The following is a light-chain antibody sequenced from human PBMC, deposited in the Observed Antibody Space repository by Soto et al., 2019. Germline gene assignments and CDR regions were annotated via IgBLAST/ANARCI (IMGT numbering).Light chain of an antibody. V-gene: IGKV3-15*01. Sequence: EIVMTQSPATLSVSPGERATLSCRASQTISNNLAWYQQKPGQAPRLLIYGASTRASGIPARFSGRGSGTEFTLTISSLQSEDFAVYYCQQYNIWPLHTFGQGTKLEIK. CDR2: GAS. CDR3: QQYNIWPLHT. J-gene: IGKJ2*01. CDR1: QTISNN.